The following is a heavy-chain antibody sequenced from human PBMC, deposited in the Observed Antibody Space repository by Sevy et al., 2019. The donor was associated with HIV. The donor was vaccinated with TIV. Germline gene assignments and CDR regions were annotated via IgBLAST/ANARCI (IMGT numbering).Heavy chain of an antibody. CDR1: GFTFSSYW. Sequence: GGSLRLSCAASGFTFSSYWMSWVRQAPGKGLEWVANIKQDGSEKYYVDSVKGRFTISRDNAKNSLYLQMNSLRAEDMAVYYCASGRADYGDSSYYYYGMDVWGQGTTVTVSS. J-gene: IGHJ6*02. D-gene: IGHD4-17*01. CDR3: ASGRADYGDSSYYYYGMDV. CDR2: IKQDGSEK. V-gene: IGHV3-7*01.